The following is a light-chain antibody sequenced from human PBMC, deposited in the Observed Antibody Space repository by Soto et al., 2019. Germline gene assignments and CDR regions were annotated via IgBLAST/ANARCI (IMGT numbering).Light chain of an antibody. CDR3: QQRNVWPPVT. V-gene: IGKV3-11*01. CDR1: PSVTNF. CDR2: GAF. Sequence: ELVLTQSPGTLSFSPGERATLSCRASPSVTNFLAWYQQKPGQAPRLLIYGAFNRATGIPAGFSGSGSGTDFTLTISSLQPEDSAVYYCQQRNVWPPVTFGQGTRLEIK. J-gene: IGKJ5*01.